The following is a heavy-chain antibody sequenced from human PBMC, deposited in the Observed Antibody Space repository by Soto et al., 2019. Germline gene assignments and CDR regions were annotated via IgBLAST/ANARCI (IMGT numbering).Heavy chain of an antibody. D-gene: IGHD2-15*01. J-gene: IGHJ3*02. V-gene: IGHV3-30*19. CDR1: GFTFSSHV. CDR3: ASRYCLCVSCKGNDGFDI. CDR2: TSQDGGSI. Sequence: QVQLEESGGGVVQPGRALRLSCEVCGFTFSSHVIHWVRQAPGKGLEWVAVTSQDGGSIYYAESVKGRFTVSRDNSKTTQYLQMNSLRGEDTAVYSCASRYCLCVSCKGNDGFDIWGQGTMVTVSS.